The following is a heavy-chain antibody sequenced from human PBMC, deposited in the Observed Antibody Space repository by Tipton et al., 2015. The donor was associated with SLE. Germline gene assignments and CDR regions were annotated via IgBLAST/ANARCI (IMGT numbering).Heavy chain of an antibody. V-gene: IGHV3-30*04. Sequence: SLRLSCAASGFTFSNYAMHWVRQAPGKGLEWVAVISYDGSNKYYADSVKGRFTISRDNSKNTLYLQMNSLRAEDTAVYYCARRIGGYYGMDVWGQRTTVTVSS. CDR3: ARRIGGYYGMDV. CDR2: ISYDGSNK. CDR1: GFTFSNYA. J-gene: IGHJ6*02. D-gene: IGHD2-15*01.